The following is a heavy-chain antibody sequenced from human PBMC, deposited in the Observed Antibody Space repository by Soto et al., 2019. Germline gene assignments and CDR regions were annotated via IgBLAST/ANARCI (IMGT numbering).Heavy chain of an antibody. Sequence: GASVKVSCKASGYTFTSYGISWVRQAPGQGLEWMGWISAYNGNTNYAQKLQGRVTMTTDTSTSTAYMELRSLRSDDTAVYYCARDASYCSSTSCYSGDYWGQGTQVTVSS. J-gene: IGHJ4*02. CDR1: GYTFTSYG. CDR3: ARDASYCSSTSCYSGDY. D-gene: IGHD2-2*01. CDR2: ISAYNGNT. V-gene: IGHV1-18*01.